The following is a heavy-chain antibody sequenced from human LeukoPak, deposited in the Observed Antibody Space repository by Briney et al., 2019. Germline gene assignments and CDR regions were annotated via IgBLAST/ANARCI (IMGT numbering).Heavy chain of an antibody. CDR1: GFTVSSNY. V-gene: IGHV3-66*01. CDR2: IYSGDST. CDR3: ARVGSGSYFRAFDI. D-gene: IGHD1-26*01. Sequence: GRSLRLSCAASGFTVSSNYMSWISQAPGKGLEWVSVIYSGDSTYYADSVKGRFSISRDNSKNTLYLQMNSLRAEDTALYYCARVGSGSYFRAFDIWGQGTKVTVSS. J-gene: IGHJ3*02.